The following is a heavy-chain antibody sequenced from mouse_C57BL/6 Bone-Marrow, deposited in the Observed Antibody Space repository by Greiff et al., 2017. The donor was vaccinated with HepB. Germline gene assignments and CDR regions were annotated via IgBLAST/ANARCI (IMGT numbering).Heavy chain of an antibody. CDR2: INTGGTYT. CDR1: GFTFSTSG. D-gene: IGHD2-14*01. Sequence: VQLKESGGDLVKSGGSLKLSCAASGFTFSTSGMSWVRQTPDKRLEWVATINTGGTYTYYSDSVKGRFTISRDTAKKTLFLQMSSLKSEDTAIYYCARDRFDYYFDYWGQGTTLTVSS. CDR3: ARDRFDYYFDY. J-gene: IGHJ2*01. V-gene: IGHV5-6*01.